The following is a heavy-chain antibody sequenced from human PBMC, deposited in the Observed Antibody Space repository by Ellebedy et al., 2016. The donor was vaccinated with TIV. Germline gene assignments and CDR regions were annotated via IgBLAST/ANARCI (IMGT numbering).Heavy chain of an antibody. CDR3: ARSAYGEIDY. CDR2: IDYDDDK. CDR1: GFSLSTYRMC. Sequence: SGPTLVKPTQTLTLTCPFSGFSLSTYRMCMNWIRQPPRKALDCLARIDYDDDKYYRASLKTRLTVSKDTSKNQVVHTLTNMDPVDTATQYCARSAYGEIDYWGQGILVTVSS. V-gene: IGHV2-70*11. J-gene: IGHJ4*02. D-gene: IGHD3-10*01.